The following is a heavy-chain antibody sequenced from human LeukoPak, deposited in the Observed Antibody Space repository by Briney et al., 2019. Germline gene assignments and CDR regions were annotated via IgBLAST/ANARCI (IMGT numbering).Heavy chain of an antibody. J-gene: IGHJ5*02. CDR2: IYYSGST. CDR1: GGSISSYY. CDR3: ARGLVGYDILTGYYVNWFDP. V-gene: IGHV4-59*01. D-gene: IGHD3-9*01. Sequence: PSETLSLTCTVSGGSISSYYWSWIRQPPGKGLEWIGYIYYSGSTDYNPSLKSRVTISVDTSKNQFSLRLSSVTAADTAVYYCARGLVGYDILTGYYVNWFDPWGQGTLVTVSS.